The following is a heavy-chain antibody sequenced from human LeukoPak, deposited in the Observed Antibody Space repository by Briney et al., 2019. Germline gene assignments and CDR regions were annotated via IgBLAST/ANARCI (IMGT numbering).Heavy chain of an antibody. Sequence: PGRSLRLSCAASGFTFSSYGMHWVRQAPGKGLEWVAVISYDGSNKYYADSVKGRFTISRDNSKNTLYLQMNSLRAEDTAVYYCASLHYYGSGSYPYYYGMDVWGQGTTVTVSS. CDR1: GFTFSSYG. CDR2: ISYDGSNK. V-gene: IGHV3-30*03. CDR3: ASLHYYGSGSYPYYYGMDV. J-gene: IGHJ6*02. D-gene: IGHD3-10*01.